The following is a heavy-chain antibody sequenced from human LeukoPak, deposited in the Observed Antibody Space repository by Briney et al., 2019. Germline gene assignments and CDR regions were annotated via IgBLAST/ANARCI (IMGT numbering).Heavy chain of an antibody. J-gene: IGHJ2*01. CDR2: IYQSGST. CDR1: GGSITGSSRY. Sequence: PSETLSLTCTVSGGSITGSSRYWGWIRQPPGKGLEWIGSIYQSGSTHYNFYLRSRVTISVDTSKNQFSLKLSSVTAADTSLYYCARNSSGWSFDLWGRGPLVTVS. D-gene: IGHD6-19*01. V-gene: IGHV4-39*01. CDR3: ARNSSGWSFDL.